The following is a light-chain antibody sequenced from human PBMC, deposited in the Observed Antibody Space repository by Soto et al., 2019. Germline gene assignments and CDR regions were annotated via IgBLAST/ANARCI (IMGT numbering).Light chain of an antibody. J-gene: IGKJ2*01. V-gene: IGKV1-5*01. Sequence: DIQMTQSPSTLSASVGDRVTITCRASQSISGWLAWYQQKPGKAPKLLIYDASSLESGVPSRFSGSGSGTEFTLTISSLQPDDFATYYCQQYNSYLYTCGQGTKLEIK. CDR1: QSISGW. CDR2: DAS. CDR3: QQYNSYLYT.